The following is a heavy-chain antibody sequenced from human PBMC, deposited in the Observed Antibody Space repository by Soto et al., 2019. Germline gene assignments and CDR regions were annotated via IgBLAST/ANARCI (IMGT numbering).Heavy chain of an antibody. J-gene: IGHJ4*02. CDR1: GFTFSSYA. Sequence: XGSLRLSCAAAGFTFSSYAMSWVRQAPGKGLDWVSAISGSGGSTYYADSVKGRFTISRDNSKNTLYLQMNSLRAEDTAVYYCAKSDSSGWYPDSWGQGTLVTVSS. V-gene: IGHV3-23*01. CDR2: ISGSGGST. CDR3: AKSDSSGWYPDS. D-gene: IGHD6-19*01.